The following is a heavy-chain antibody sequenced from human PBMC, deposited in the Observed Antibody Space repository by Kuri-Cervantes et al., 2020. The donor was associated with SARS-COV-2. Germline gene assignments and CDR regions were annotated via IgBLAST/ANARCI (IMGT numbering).Heavy chain of an antibody. CDR2: INHSGST. D-gene: IGHD6-13*01. V-gene: IGHV4-39*01. Sequence: GSLRLSCTVSGGSISSSSYYWSWIRQPPGKGLEWIGEINHSGSTNYNPSLKSRVTISVDTSKNQFSLKLSSVTAADTAVYYCARHKTAAAWFDPWGQGTLVTVSS. CDR3: ARHKTAAAWFDP. CDR1: GGSISSSSYY. J-gene: IGHJ5*02.